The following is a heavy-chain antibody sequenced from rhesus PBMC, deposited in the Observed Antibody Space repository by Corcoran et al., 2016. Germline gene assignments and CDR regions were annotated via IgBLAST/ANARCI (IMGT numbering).Heavy chain of an antibody. CDR3: ARFSGWYCSLDV. V-gene: IGHV4-165*02. D-gene: IGHD6-31*01. CDR2: IGCGSGIT. CDR1: GGSIRCYY. Sequence: HVQLQESGPGLVKPSETLSLPCGVSGGSIRCYYYNRILPAPGKGMEGCVYIGCGSGITNYNPSLKSRVTISTDTSKNQFSLNLNSGTAADTAVYYCARFSGWYCSLDVWGRGLLVTVSS. J-gene: IGHJ5-2*02.